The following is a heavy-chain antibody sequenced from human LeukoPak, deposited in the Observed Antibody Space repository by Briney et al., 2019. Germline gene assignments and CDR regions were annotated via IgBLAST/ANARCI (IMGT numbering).Heavy chain of an antibody. Sequence: SQTLSLTCTVSGGSISSGGNFWSWIRQHSGRGLEWIGYIYDSGSTYYNPSLKSRVTISVDTSKNHFSLKLSSVTAADTAVYYCARVTMIVVVIDYWGQGTLVTVSS. D-gene: IGHD3-22*01. CDR1: GGSISSGGNF. CDR3: ARVTMIVVVIDY. J-gene: IGHJ4*02. V-gene: IGHV4-31*03. CDR2: IYDSGST.